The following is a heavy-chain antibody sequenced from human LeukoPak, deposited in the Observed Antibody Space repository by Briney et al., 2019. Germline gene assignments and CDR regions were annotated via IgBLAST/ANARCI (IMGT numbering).Heavy chain of an antibody. V-gene: IGHV3-53*01. D-gene: IGHD3-22*01. CDR3: ARGGRGSAAVVAPRSFDI. CDR2: TYTGGNS. CDR1: GFTVSSIH. Sequence: GGSLRLSCAASGFTVSSIHMVWVRQAPGKGLEWVSVTYTGGNSYYADPVKGRFIISRDISKNTLYLQMNSLRAEDSALYYCARGGRGSAAVVAPRSFDIWDQGTMVTVSS. J-gene: IGHJ3*02.